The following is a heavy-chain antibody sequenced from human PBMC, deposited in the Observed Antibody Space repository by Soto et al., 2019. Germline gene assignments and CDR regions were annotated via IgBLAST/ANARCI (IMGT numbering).Heavy chain of an antibody. J-gene: IGHJ4*02. V-gene: IGHV4-59*01. CDR1: GGSMSSYY. CDR3: ARARVSLIYYFDY. Sequence: SETLSLTCTVSGGSMSSYYWSWIRQPPGKGLEWIGYIYYSGSTNYNPSLKSRVTISVDTSKNQFSLKLSSVTAADTAVYYCARARVSLIYYFDYWGQGTLVTVSS. CDR2: IYYSGST. D-gene: IGHD2-8*01.